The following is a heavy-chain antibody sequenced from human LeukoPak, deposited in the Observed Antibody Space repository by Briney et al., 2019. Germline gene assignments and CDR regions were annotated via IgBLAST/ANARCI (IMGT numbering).Heavy chain of an antibody. Sequence: SEPLSLTCSVSGRSINSYYGSGLRQPREKGVEGGGSIYYTGSTNYNPSLKSRVTISVDTSKTQFSLKLTSVTAAETAVYYCARRGCSGGSCQSGLAFDIWGQGTMVTVSS. D-gene: IGHD2-15*01. J-gene: IGHJ3*02. V-gene: IGHV4-59*08. CDR2: IYYTGST. CDR1: GRSINSYY. CDR3: ARRGCSGGSCQSGLAFDI.